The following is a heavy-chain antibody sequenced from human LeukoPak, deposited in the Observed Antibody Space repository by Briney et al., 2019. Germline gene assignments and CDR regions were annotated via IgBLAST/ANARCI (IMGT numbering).Heavy chain of an antibody. V-gene: IGHV1-2*02. CDR3: ARDDYGGNRRTLLDS. D-gene: IGHD4-23*01. J-gene: IGHJ4*02. CDR2: INPNSGGT. Sequence: ASVKVSCKASGYTFTGYYMHWVRQAPGQGLEWMGWINPNSGGTNYAQKFQGRVTMTRDTSISTAYMELSRLRSDDTAVYYCARDDYGGNRRTLLDSWGQGTLVTVSS. CDR1: GYTFTGYY.